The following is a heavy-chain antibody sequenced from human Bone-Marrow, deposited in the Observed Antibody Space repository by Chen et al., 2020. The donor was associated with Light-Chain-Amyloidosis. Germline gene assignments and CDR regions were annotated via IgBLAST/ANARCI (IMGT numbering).Heavy chain of an antibody. D-gene: IGHD2-2*02. CDR1: GFSFKDHA. J-gene: IGHJ4*02. Sequence: EVRLLESGGDLVQPGESLRLSCVASGFSFKDHAMNWVRQAPGQGLEWVSSISERGSNTDYIDSVGGRFTISRDNYNNILFLQLRSLRVEDTAVYYCAKQYLIGGWGQGTLITVSS. CDR2: ISERGSNT. CDR3: AKQYLIGG. V-gene: IGHV3-23*01.